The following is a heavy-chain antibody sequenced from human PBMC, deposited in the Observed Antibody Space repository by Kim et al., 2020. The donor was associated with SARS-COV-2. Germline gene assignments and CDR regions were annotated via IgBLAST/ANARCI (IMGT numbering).Heavy chain of an antibody. CDR1: GGSISSSSYY. CDR2: IYYSGST. D-gene: IGHD2-15*01. V-gene: IGHV4-39*01. J-gene: IGHJ3*02. Sequence: SETLSLTCTVSGGSISSSSYYWGWIRQPPGKGLEWIGSIYYSGSTYYNPSLKSRVTISVDTSKNQFSLKLSSVTAADTAVYYCARPGYCSGGSCYSSKAGGDAFDIWGQGTMVTVSS. CDR3: ARPGYCSGGSCYSSKAGGDAFDI.